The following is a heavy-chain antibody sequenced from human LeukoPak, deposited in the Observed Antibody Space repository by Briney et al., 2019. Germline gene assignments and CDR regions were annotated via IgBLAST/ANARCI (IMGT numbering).Heavy chain of an antibody. Sequence: AASVKVSCKASGYTFTGYYMHWVRQAPGQGLEWMGGIIPIFGTANYAQKFQGRVTITADESTSTAYMELSSLRSEDTAVYYCARLIAVAEGPYFDYWGQGTLVTVSS. CDR3: ARLIAVAEGPYFDY. J-gene: IGHJ4*02. CDR1: GYTFTGYY. V-gene: IGHV1-69*13. CDR2: IIPIFGTA. D-gene: IGHD6-19*01.